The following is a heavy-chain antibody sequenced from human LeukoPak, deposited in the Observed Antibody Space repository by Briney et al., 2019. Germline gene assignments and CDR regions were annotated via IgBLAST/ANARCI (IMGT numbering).Heavy chain of an antibody. D-gene: IGHD1-1*01. V-gene: IGHV1-69*04. CDR3: ARDFGWPNELDY. CDR1: GGTFSSYT. Sequence: SVTVSFKASGGTFSSYTISWVRQAPGQGLEWMGRIIPILGIANYSQKFQGRVTITADKSTSTAYMELSSLRSEDTAVYYCARDFGWPNELDYWGQGTLVTVSS. J-gene: IGHJ4*02. CDR2: IIPILGIA.